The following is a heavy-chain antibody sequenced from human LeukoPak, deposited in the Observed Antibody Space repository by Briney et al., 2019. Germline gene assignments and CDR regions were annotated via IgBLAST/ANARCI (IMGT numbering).Heavy chain of an antibody. V-gene: IGHV3-23*01. CDR2: ISGSGGST. CDR3: AKLQIPISGSSPPRDY. CDR1: GFTFSSYA. Sequence: GGSLRLSCAASGFTFSSYAMSWVRQAPGKGLEWVSAISGSGGSTYYADSVKGRFTISRDNSKNTLYLQMNSLRAEDTAVYYCAKLQIPISGSSPPRDYWGQGTLVTVAS. D-gene: IGHD1-26*01. J-gene: IGHJ4*02.